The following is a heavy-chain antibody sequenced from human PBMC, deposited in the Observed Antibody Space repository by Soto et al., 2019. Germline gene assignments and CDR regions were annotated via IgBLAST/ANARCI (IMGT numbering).Heavy chain of an antibody. CDR2: IWFDGSKQ. D-gene: IGHD3-10*01. Sequence: ESGGGVVQPGGSLRLSCAASGFSFSSYGIHWVRQAPGKGLQWVAVIWFDGSKQYYADSVKGRFNISRDNSKNTVYLQMNSLRADDTAVYYCARELLYGSGSRDFHYYGMDVWGQGTTVTVSS. CDR3: ARELLYGSGSRDFHYYGMDV. V-gene: IGHV3-33*01. CDR1: GFSFSSYG. J-gene: IGHJ6*02.